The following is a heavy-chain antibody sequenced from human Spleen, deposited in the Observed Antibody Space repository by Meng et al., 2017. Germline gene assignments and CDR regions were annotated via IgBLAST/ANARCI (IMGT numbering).Heavy chain of an antibody. J-gene: IGHJ4*02. D-gene: IGHD2-2*01. CDR1: GGTFSSYT. CDR2: IIPILGIA. V-gene: IGHV1-69*02. CDR3: AGKAGNCISTTCYSLDY. Sequence: SVKVSCKASGGTFSSYTISWVRQAPGQGLEWMGRIIPILGIANYAQKFQGRVTIPADKSTSTAYMELTRLTSEDTAVYFCAGKAGNCISTTCYSLDYWGQGTLVTVSS.